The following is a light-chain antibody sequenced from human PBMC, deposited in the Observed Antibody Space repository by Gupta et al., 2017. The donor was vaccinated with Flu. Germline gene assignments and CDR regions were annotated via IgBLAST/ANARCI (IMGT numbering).Light chain of an antibody. Sequence: PSSVSASVGDTVPSTCRASQGISACLAWYQQKPGKAPKLLMSAASSLESGVPTRFSGSGSGTDFTLTISRLQPEDFATYYCQRTVQFPGTFGQGTKVEIK. CDR2: AAS. J-gene: IGKJ1*01. CDR1: QGISAC. V-gene: IGKV1-12*01. CDR3: QRTVQFPGT.